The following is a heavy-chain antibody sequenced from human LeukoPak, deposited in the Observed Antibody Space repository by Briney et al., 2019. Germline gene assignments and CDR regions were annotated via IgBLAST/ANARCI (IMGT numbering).Heavy chain of an antibody. CDR3: ARQLPTAAADTRGYFDY. D-gene: IGHD6-25*01. Sequence: SETLSLTCTVSGDSISPISSSTYYWGWIRQAPGKGLEWIGSLYYGESAHYNPSLKSRATLSVDTSNNQFSLKLTSVTAADAAVYFCARQLPTAAADTRGYFDYWGQGAVVTVSS. V-gene: IGHV4-39*01. CDR1: GDSISPISSSTYY. J-gene: IGHJ4*02. CDR2: LYYGESA.